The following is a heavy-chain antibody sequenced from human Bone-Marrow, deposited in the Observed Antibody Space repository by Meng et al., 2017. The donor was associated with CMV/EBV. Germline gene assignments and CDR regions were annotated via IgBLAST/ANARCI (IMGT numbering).Heavy chain of an antibody. D-gene: IGHD1-26*01. Sequence: GSLRLSCAVYGGSFSGYYWSWIRQPPGKGLEWIGEINHSGGTNYNPSLKSRVTISVDKSKNQLSLRLTSVTAADTAVYYCASESATYLGGRIYYHGMDVWGQGTTVTVSS. CDR3: ASESATYLGGRIYYHGMDV. J-gene: IGHJ6*02. V-gene: IGHV4-34*01. CDR1: GGSFSGYY. CDR2: INHSGGT.